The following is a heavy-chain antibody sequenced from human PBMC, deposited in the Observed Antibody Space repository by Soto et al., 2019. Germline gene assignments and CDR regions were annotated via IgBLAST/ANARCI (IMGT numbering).Heavy chain of an antibody. D-gene: IGHD6-6*01. J-gene: IGHJ4*02. V-gene: IGHV3-23*01. Sequence: GGSLRLSCAASGFTFSSYAMSCVRQAPGKGLEWVSAISGSGGSTYYADSVKGRFTISRDNSKNTLYLQMNSLRAEDTAVYYCAKDVDQYSSSDYWGQGTLVTVSS. CDR2: ISGSGGST. CDR3: AKDVDQYSSSDY. CDR1: GFTFSSYA.